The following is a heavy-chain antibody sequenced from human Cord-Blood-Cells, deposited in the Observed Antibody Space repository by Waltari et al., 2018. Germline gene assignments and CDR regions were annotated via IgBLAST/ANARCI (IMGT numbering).Heavy chain of an antibody. Sequence: QWMGWINPNSGGTNYAQKFQGRVTMTRDTSISTAYMELSRLRSDDTAVYYCARSVAEDWNYESFYYYYMDVWGKGTTVTVSS. CDR2: INPNSGGT. D-gene: IGHD1-7*01. J-gene: IGHJ6*03. CDR3: ARSVAEDWNYESFYYYYMDV. V-gene: IGHV1-2*02.